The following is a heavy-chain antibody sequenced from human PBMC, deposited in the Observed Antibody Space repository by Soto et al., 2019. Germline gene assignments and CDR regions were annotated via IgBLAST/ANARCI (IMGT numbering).Heavy chain of an antibody. CDR2: IWYDGSNK. CDR1: GFTFSSYG. V-gene: IGHV3-33*01. J-gene: IGHJ6*02. CDR3: ARDRSWIQLWSGHGMDV. D-gene: IGHD5-18*01. Sequence: QVQLVESGGGVVQPGRSLRLSCAASGFTFSSYGMHWVRQAPGKGLEWVAVIWYDGSNKYYADSVKGRFTISRDNSKNTLYLQMNSRRAEDTAVYYCARDRSWIQLWSGHGMDVWGQGTTVTVSS.